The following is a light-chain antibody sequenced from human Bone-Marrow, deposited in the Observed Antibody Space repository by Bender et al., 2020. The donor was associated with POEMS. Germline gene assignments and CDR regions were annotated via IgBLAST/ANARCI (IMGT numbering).Light chain of an antibody. CDR1: NIGSKS. CDR3: QSADSSGTYVV. Sequence: SYVLTQPPSVAVAPGQTARITCGGDNIGSKSVHWHQQKPGQAPVLVVYEDSDRPSGIPERFSGSSSGTTVTLTINGVQAGDEADYHCQSADSSGTYVVFGGGTKLTVL. J-gene: IGLJ2*01. V-gene: IGLV3-21*02. CDR2: EDS.